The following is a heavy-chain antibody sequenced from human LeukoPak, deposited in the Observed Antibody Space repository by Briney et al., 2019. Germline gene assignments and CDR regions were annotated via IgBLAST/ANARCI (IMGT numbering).Heavy chain of an antibody. J-gene: IGHJ1*01. V-gene: IGHV3-30*02. CDR2: IRYDGSNK. D-gene: IGHD6-13*01. CDR1: GFTFSSYG. Sequence: SGGSLRLSCAASGFTFSSYGMHWVRQAPGKGLEWVAFIRYDGSNKYYADSVKGRFTISRDNSKNTLYLQMNSLRAEDTAVYYCAKDGAAAALLPEYFQHWGQGTLVTVSS. CDR3: AKDGAAAALLPEYFQH.